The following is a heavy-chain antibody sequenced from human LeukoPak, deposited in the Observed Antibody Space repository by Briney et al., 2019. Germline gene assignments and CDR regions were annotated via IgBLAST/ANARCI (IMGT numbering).Heavy chain of an antibody. CDR1: GGSISSGGYY. D-gene: IGHD3-3*01. Sequence: SETLSLTCTVSGGSISSGGYYWSWIRQHPGKGLEWIGYIYYSGSTYYNPSLKSRVTISVDTSKSQFSLKLSSVTAADTAVNYCARVGYDLYFDYWGQGTLVTVSS. J-gene: IGHJ4*02. V-gene: IGHV4-31*03. CDR3: ARVGYDLYFDY. CDR2: IYYSGST.